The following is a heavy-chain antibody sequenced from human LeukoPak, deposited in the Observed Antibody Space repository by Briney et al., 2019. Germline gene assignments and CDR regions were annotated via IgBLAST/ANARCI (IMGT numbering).Heavy chain of an antibody. CDR3: ARGRRYCSSTSCSPRGYYYGMDV. CDR1: GYTFTSYD. V-gene: IGHV1-8*01. D-gene: IGHD2-2*01. J-gene: IGHJ6*02. CDR2: MNPNSGNT. Sequence: AASVKVSCKASGYTFTSYDINWVRQATGQGLGWMGWMNPNSGNTGYAQKFQGRVTMTRNTSISTAYMELSSLRSEDTAVYYCARGRRYCSSTSCSPRGYYYGMDVWGQGTTVTVSS.